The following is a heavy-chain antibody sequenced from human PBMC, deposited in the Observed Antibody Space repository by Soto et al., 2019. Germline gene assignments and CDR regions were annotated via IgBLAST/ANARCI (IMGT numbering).Heavy chain of an antibody. CDR1: GESVSNQNW. J-gene: IGHJ3*01. D-gene: IGHD3-10*01. V-gene: IGHV4-4*02. Sequence: PWGTPSLTCTVSGESVSNQNWWSWVRQPPGKGLEWIGAIYSGGSTTYSPSLKSRVTISLVRPENQFSLTLTSVTAADAATYYCAIVYFGSGVTLFSFVVLGQG. CDR3: AIVYFGSGVTLFSFVV. CDR2: IYSGGST.